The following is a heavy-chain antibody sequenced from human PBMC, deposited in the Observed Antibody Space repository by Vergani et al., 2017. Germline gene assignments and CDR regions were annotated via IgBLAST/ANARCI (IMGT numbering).Heavy chain of an antibody. J-gene: IGHJ5*02. D-gene: IGHD3-3*01. CDR1: GYTFTVSDHY. V-gene: IGHV1-2*02. CDR3: ARNSVYDFWSGPKNWFDP. Sequence: QVQLVQSGTEVKNPGASVKVSCKASGYTFTVSDHYIHWVRQAPGQGLEWMGWINPNSGGTNYAQKFQGRVTMTRDTSISTAYMELSRLRSDDTAVYYCARNSVYDFWSGPKNWFDPWGQGTLVTVSS. CDR2: INPNSGGT.